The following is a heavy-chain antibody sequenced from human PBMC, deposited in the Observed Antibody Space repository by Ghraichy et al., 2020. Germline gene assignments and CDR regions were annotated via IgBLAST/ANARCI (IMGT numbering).Heavy chain of an antibody. V-gene: IGHV3-11*01. CDR2: ISTIGSTI. D-gene: IGHD5-12*01. CDR3: ARMVATITQAQYFHH. CDR1: GFTFSDYY. J-gene: IGHJ1*01. Sequence: GGSLTLSCAASGFTFSDYYMSWIRQAPGKGLEWVSYISTIGSTIYYADSVKGRFTISRDNAKNSLYLQMNSLRAEDTAVYYCARMVATITQAQYFHHWGKGTLVTVSS.